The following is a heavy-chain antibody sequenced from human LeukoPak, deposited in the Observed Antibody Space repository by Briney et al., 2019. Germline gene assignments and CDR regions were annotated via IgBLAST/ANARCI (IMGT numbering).Heavy chain of an antibody. CDR1: GGTFSSYT. CDR3: ARDSHSSGWSYFDY. D-gene: IGHD6-19*01. J-gene: IGHJ4*02. V-gene: IGHV1-69*16. CDR2: IIPILGIA. Sequence: SVKVSCKASGGTFSSYTISWVRQAPGQGLEWMGRIIPILGIANYAQKFQGRVTITTDESTSTAYMELSSLRSEDTAVYYCARDSHSSGWSYFDYWGQGTLVTVSS.